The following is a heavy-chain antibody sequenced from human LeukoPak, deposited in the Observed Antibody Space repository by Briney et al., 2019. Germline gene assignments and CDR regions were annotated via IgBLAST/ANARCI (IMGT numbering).Heavy chain of an antibody. CDR1: GFTFSSYA. V-gene: IGHV3-23*01. Sequence: GGSLRLSCAASGFTFSSYAMSWVRQAPGKGLEWVSAISGSGGSTYYADSVKGRFTISRDNSKNTLYLQMNSLRAEDTAVYYCAKATPYDILTGSRRYYFDYWGQGTLVTVSS. D-gene: IGHD3-9*01. CDR3: AKATPYDILTGSRRYYFDY. CDR2: ISGSGGST. J-gene: IGHJ4*02.